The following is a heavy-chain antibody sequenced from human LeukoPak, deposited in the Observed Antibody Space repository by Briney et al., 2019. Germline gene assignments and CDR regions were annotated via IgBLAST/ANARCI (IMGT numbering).Heavy chain of an antibody. CDR3: TTTSRYGDYGFDY. CDR1: GFTFSNAW. V-gene: IGHV3-15*01. D-gene: IGHD4-17*01. J-gene: IGHJ4*02. CDR2: IKSKTDGGTA. Sequence: GGSLRLSCAASGFTFSNAWMSWVRQAPGKGLEWVGRIKSKTDGGTADYAAPVKGRFTISRDDSKNTLYLQMNSLKTEDTAVYYCTTTSRYGDYGFDYWGQGTLVTVSS.